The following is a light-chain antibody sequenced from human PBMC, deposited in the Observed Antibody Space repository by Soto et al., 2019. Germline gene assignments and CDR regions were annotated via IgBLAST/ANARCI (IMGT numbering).Light chain of an antibody. CDR2: ANN. J-gene: IGLJ1*01. Sequence: QSVLTQPPSVSRAPGQRVTISCTGSSSNIGAGYDVHWYQQLPGTGPKLLIYANNNRPSGVPDRFSGSKSGTSASLAITGLRAEDEADYYCQSYDSSLSGYVFGTGTKVTVL. V-gene: IGLV1-40*01. CDR1: SSNIGAGYD. CDR3: QSYDSSLSGYV.